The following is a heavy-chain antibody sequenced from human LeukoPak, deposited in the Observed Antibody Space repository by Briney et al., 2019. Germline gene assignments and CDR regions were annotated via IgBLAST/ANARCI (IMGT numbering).Heavy chain of an antibody. V-gene: IGHV1-2*02. D-gene: IGHD6-19*01. Sequence: ASVKVSCKASGYTFTGYFIHWVRQAPGQGLEWMGWINPNSGGTNYVQKFQDRVTMTRDTSISTAYMELSRLRSDDTAVYYCARGGSTTIAVADTGYWGQGTLVTVSS. J-gene: IGHJ4*02. CDR3: ARGGSTTIAVADTGY. CDR1: GYTFTGYF. CDR2: INPNSGGT.